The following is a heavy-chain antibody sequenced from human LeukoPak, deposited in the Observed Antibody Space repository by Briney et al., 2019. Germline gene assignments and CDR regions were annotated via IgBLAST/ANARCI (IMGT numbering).Heavy chain of an antibody. V-gene: IGHV3-73*01. D-gene: IGHD2-15*01. CDR3: AKDDRDFVVAATPSAY. CDR1: GFTFSGSA. CDR2: IRSKANSYAT. Sequence: GGSLRLSCAASGFTFSGSAMHWVRQASGKGLEWVGRIRSKANSYATAYAASVKGRFTISRDNSKNTLYLQMNSLRAEDTAVYYCAKDDRDFVVAATPSAYWGQGTLVTVSS. J-gene: IGHJ4*02.